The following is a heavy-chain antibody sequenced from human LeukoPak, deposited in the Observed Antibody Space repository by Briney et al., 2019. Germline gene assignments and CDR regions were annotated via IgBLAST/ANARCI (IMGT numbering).Heavy chain of an antibody. D-gene: IGHD3-10*01. V-gene: IGHV3-30-3*01. Sequence: PGGSLRLSCAASGFTFSSYAMHWVRQAPGKGLEWVAVISYDGSNKYYADSVKGRLTISRDNSKNTLYLQMNSLRAEDTAVYYCARDDLYYGSGSYYKMGFDYWGQGTLVTVSS. CDR2: ISYDGSNK. CDR1: GFTFSSYA. CDR3: ARDDLYYGSGSYYKMGFDY. J-gene: IGHJ4*02.